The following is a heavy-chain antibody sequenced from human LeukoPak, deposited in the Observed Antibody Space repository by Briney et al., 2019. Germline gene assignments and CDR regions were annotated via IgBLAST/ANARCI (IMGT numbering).Heavy chain of an antibody. D-gene: IGHD3-10*01. V-gene: IGHV3-66*01. CDR3: ARGTVTMVDY. CDR1: GITFSDYY. J-gene: IGHJ4*02. CDR2: IYSGGST. Sequence: PGGSLRLSCAASGITFSDYYMSWLRQAPGRGLEWVSVIYSGGSTYYADSVKGRFTISRDNSKDTLFLQMNSLRAGDTAVYYCARGTVTMVDYWGRGTLVTVSS.